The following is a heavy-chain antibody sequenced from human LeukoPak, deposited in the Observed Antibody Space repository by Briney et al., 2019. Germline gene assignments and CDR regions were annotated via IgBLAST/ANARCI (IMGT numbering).Heavy chain of an antibody. CDR2: INPNTGDT. Sequence: ASVKVSCKASGYTFTGYYMHWVRKTPGQGLEWMGWINPNTGDTDYGRKFQGRVTMTRDTSINTAYMELRSLRSDDTAVYYCARSRRVGNGEYPDYWGQGTLVTVSS. CDR3: ARSRRVGNGEYPDY. CDR1: GYTFTGYY. D-gene: IGHD3-10*01. V-gene: IGHV1-2*02. J-gene: IGHJ4*02.